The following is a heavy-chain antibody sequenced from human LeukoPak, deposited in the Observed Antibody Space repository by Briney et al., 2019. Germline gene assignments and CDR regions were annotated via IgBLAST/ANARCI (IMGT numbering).Heavy chain of an antibody. CDR3: AKGPYYYDSSGYDY. V-gene: IGHV3-66*01. CDR1: GFTVSSNY. D-gene: IGHD3-22*01. CDR2: IYSGGST. Sequence: GGSLRLSCAASGFTVSSNYMSWVRQAPGKGLEWVSVIYSGGSTYYADSVKGRFTISRDNSKNTLYLQMNSLRAEDTAVYYCAKGPYYYDSSGYDYWGQGTLVTVSS. J-gene: IGHJ4*02.